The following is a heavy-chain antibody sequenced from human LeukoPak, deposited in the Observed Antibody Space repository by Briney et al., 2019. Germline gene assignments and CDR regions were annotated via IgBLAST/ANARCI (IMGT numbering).Heavy chain of an antibody. V-gene: IGHV3-23*01. J-gene: IGHJ6*03. D-gene: IGHD3-9*01. Sequence: GGSLRLSCAASGFTFSSYGMSWVRQAPGKGLEWVSAISGSGGSTYYADSVKGRFTISRDNSKNTLYLQMDSLRAEDTAVYYCAKDSSASLRYFDWLSLTYYYYYYMDVWGKGTTVTISS. CDR2: ISGSGGST. CDR3: AKDSSASLRYFDWLSLTYYYYYYMDV. CDR1: GFTFSSYG.